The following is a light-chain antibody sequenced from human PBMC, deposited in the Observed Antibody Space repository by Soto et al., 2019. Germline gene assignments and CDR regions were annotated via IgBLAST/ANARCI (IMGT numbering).Light chain of an antibody. V-gene: IGKV3-20*01. CDR3: QHYDGSPRT. Sequence: EIVLTRFPATVPLSPGERATLYCRPGQRFKNVYLSWYQHKPGQAPSLPVYGIFNRATAAPARFSGSGSGTDFTLTISGLEPEDSAVYYCQHYDGSPRTFGQGTKVEIK. J-gene: IGKJ2*01. CDR2: GIF. CDR1: QRFKNVY.